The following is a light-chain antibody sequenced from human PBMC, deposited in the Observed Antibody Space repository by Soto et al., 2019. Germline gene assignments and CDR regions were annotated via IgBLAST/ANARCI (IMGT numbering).Light chain of an antibody. V-gene: IGLV4-69*01. CDR3: QTWGTGIRV. J-gene: IGLJ2*01. Sequence: QPVLTQSPSASASLGASVKLTCTLSSGHSNYVIAWHQQQPEKGPRYLMKLNSNGSHTKGDGIPDRFSGSSSGAERYLTISGLQSEDEADYYCQTWGTGIRVFGGGTKLTVL. CDR2: LNSNGSH. CDR1: SGHSNYV.